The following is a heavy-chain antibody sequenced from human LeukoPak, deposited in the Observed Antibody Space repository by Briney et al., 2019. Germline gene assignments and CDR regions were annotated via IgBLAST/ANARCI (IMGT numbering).Heavy chain of an antibody. CDR1: GVSISSSSYY. V-gene: IGHV4-39*01. CDR3: AKSGGYGLIDY. CDR2: IYSSGST. J-gene: IGHJ4*01. D-gene: IGHD6-25*01. Sequence: MPSETLSLTRNVSGVSISSSSYYWGWIRQPPGKGLEWIGSIYSSGSTYYNSSLKSRVTISIDTSKNQVSLKMSSVTAADTAVYYCAKSGGYGLIDYWGQGTLVTVSS.